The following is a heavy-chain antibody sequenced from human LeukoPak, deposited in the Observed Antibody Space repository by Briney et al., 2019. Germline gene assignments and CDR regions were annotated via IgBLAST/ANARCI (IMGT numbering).Heavy chain of an antibody. CDR3: VKGHQTGH. CDR1: GFTFSTYA. Sequence: GGSLRLSCAASGFTFSTYAMYWVRQAPGKGLEWVAFIRFHGTDTYYADSVKGRFTISRDNSKNMLYLQLNSLRSEDTAVYYCVKGHQTGHCGQGNLVIVSS. V-gene: IGHV3-30*02. CDR2: IRFHGTDT. J-gene: IGHJ4*02.